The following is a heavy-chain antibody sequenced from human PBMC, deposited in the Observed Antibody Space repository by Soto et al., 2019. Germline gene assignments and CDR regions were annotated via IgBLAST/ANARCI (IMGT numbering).Heavy chain of an antibody. CDR3: ASNCSGGSCYSSVRYYYMDV. J-gene: IGHJ6*03. CDR1: GFTVNSDY. V-gene: IGHV3-53*04. D-gene: IGHD2-15*01. Sequence: EVQLVESGGSLVQPGGSLRLSCAASGFTVNSDYMSWVRQAPRKGLEWVSVIYSGGSTYYADSVKGRFTISRHNSKNTLYLQMNSLRAEDTAVYYCASNCSGGSCYSSVRYYYMDVWGKGTTVTVSS. CDR2: IYSGGST.